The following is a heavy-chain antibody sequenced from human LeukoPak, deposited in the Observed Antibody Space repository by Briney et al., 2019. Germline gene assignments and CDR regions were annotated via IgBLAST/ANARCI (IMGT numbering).Heavy chain of an antibody. D-gene: IGHD3-22*01. V-gene: IGHV3-30-3*01. Sequence: GGSLRLSCEGSGFTFSINAMHWVRQAPGKGLEWLAVISYDGTKQYFADSVKGRFTISRDNVKNSLYLEMNSLRVEDSAVYYCARDHYFDISGYLGYWGQGTPVTGSS. CDR2: ISYDGTKQ. J-gene: IGHJ4*02. CDR1: GFTFSINA. CDR3: ARDHYFDISGYLGY.